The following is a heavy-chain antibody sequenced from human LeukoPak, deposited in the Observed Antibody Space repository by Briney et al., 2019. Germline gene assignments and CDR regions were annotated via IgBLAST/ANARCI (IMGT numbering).Heavy chain of an antibody. D-gene: IGHD3-10*01. CDR3: ARAYYYGSGSYLE. J-gene: IGHJ4*02. V-gene: IGHV4-61*02. CDR2: IYTSGST. Sequence: PSETLSLTCTVSGGSISSGSYYWSWIRQPAGKGLEWIGRIYTSGSTNYNPSLKSRVTISVDTSKNQFSLKLSSVTAADTAVYYCARAYYYGSGSYLEWGQGTLVTVSS. CDR1: GGSISSGSYY.